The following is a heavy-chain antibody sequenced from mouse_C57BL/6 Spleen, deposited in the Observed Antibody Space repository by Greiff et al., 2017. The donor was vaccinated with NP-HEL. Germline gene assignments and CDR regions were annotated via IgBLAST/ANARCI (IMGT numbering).Heavy chain of an antibody. CDR3: ARRGGYYWYFDV. Sequence: VQLQQSGPELVKPGASVKISCKASGYTFTDYYMNWVKQSHGKSLEWIGDINPNNGGTSYNQKFKGKATLTVDKSSSTAYMELRSLTSEDSAVYYCARRGGYYWYFDVWGTGTTVTVSS. V-gene: IGHV1-26*01. CDR2: INPNNGGT. D-gene: IGHD1-1*02. CDR1: GYTFTDYY. J-gene: IGHJ1*03.